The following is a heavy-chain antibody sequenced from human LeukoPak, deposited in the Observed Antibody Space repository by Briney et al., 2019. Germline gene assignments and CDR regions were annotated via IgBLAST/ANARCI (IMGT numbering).Heavy chain of an antibody. CDR2: IYYSGST. D-gene: IGHD1-26*01. V-gene: IGHV4-59*01. CDR3: ASREIVGASTFAY. CDR1: GGSISSYY. Sequence: PSETLSLTCTVSGGSISSYYWSWIGQPPGKGLEWIGYIYYSGSTNYNPSLKSRVTISVDTSKNQFSLKLSSVTAADTAVYYCASREIVGASTFAYWGKGTLVTVSS. J-gene: IGHJ4*02.